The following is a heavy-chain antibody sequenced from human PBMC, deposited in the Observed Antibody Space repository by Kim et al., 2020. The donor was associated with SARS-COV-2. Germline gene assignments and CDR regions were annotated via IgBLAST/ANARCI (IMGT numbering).Heavy chain of an antibody. D-gene: IGHD6-13*01. CDR3: ARDREMEQQLVDYYYYGMDV. CDR2: ISSSGSTI. V-gene: IGHV3-48*03. Sequence: GGSLRLSCAASGFTFSSYEMNWVRQAPGKGLEWVSYISSSGSTIYYADSVKGRFTISRDNAKNSLYLQMTSLRAEDTAVYYCARDREMEQQLVDYYYYGMDVWGQGTTVTVSS. J-gene: IGHJ6*02. CDR1: GFTFSSYE.